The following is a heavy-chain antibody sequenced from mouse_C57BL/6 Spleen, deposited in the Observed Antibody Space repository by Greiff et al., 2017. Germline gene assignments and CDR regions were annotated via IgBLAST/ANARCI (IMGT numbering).Heavy chain of an antibody. D-gene: IGHD4-1*01. Sequence: VQLQQSGAELARPGASVKLSCQASGYTFTSYGISWVKQRTGQGLEWIGEIYPRSGNTYYDEKFKGKATLTADKSSSTAYMELRSLTSEDSAVYFCARSGTGTEFAYWGQGTLVTVSA. J-gene: IGHJ3*01. CDR1: GYTFTSYG. CDR2: IYPRSGNT. V-gene: IGHV1-81*01. CDR3: ARSGTGTEFAY.